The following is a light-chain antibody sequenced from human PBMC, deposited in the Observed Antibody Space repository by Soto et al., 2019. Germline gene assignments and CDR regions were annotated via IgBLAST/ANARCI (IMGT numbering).Light chain of an antibody. Sequence: EIVLTQSPGTLSLSPGERATLSCRASQSVSSSYLAWYQQKPGQAPRLLIYGASSRATGIPDRFSGSRSGKNFTLTISRLEPEDFAVYYCQQYGSSPYTFGQGPKMEIK. CDR2: GAS. J-gene: IGKJ2*01. CDR3: QQYGSSPYT. V-gene: IGKV3-20*01. CDR1: QSVSSSY.